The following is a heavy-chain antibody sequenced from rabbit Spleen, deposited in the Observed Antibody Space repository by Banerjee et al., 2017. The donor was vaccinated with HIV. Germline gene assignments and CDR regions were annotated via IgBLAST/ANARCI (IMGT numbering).Heavy chain of an antibody. V-gene: IGHV1S40*01. CDR2: IDTSDGDT. Sequence: QQLVESGGGLVKPGASLTLTCKASGFSFSSGYDMCWVRQAPGKGLEWIACIDTSDGDTDYANWPKGRFTISKTSSTTVTLQMTSLTAADTATYFCARDTGSSFSTYGMDLWGPGTLVTVS. D-gene: IGHD8-1*01. CDR1: GFSFSSGYD. J-gene: IGHJ6*01. CDR3: ARDTGSSFSTYGMDL.